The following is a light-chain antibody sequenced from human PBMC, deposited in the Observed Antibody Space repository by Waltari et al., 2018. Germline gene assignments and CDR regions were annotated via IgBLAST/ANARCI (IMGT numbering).Light chain of an antibody. V-gene: IGLV3-21*04. J-gene: IGLJ2*01. Sequence: YVLPRPPQVPVAPGKRAGISGGEENIPRKSGHWYQQKPGQAPMMVIYYDRDRPSGIPERFSGSNFGDTATLTISRVEAGDEADYHCQVWDNSVVVYGGGTKLTVL. CDR3: QVWDNSVVV. CDR2: YDR. CDR1: NIPRKS.